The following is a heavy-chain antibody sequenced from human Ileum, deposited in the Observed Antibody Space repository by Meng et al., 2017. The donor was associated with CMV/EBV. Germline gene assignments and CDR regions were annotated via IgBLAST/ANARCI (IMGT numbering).Heavy chain of an antibody. CDR2: LYYSETA. D-gene: IGHD3-16*01. CDR3: ATTLHPVPLLNYFDP. Sequence: SETLSLTCSASGDSITRYYVSWIRQPPGKGLEWIGYLYYSETAYYSHSLRGRVIISADTAKNHFSLSLTSVTAADTAVYFCATTLHPVPLLNYFDPWGQGTLVTVSS. J-gene: IGHJ5*02. CDR1: GDSITRYY. V-gene: IGHV4-59*01.